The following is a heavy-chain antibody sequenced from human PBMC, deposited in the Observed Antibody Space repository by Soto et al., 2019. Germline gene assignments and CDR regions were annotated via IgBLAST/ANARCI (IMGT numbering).Heavy chain of an antibody. CDR3: ASPTIAFYNWVDP. CDR2: IYYSGST. CDR1: GGSISSSSYY. J-gene: IGHJ5*02. Sequence: QLQLQESGPGLVKPSETLSLTCTVSGGSISSSSYYWGWIRQPPGKGLEWIGSIYYSGSTYYNPSLKRRVTISVETSKNQFSLKLSSVTAAATAVYYCASPTIAFYNWVDPWGQGTLVTVSS. D-gene: IGHD3-3*02. V-gene: IGHV4-39*01.